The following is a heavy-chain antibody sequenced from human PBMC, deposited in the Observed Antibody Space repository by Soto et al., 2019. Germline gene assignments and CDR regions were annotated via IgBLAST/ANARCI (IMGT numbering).Heavy chain of an antibody. CDR2: ISSSSSYI. J-gene: IGHJ4*02. Sequence: GGSLRLSCAASGFTFSSYSMNWVRQAPGKGLEWVSSISSSSSYIYYADSVKGRFTISRDNAKNSLYLQMNSLRAEDTAVYYCARAFVAAAGGNYWGQGTLVTIS. V-gene: IGHV3-21*01. CDR1: GFTFSSYS. CDR3: ARAFVAAAGGNY. D-gene: IGHD6-13*01.